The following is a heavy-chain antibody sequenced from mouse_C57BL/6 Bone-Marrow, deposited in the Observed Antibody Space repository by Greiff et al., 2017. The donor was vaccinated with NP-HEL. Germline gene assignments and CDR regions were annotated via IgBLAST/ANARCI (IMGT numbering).Heavy chain of an antibody. CDR1: GYTFTSYW. D-gene: IGHD3-1*01. J-gene: IGHJ3*01. Sequence: VKLQQPGAELVMPGASVKLSCKASGYTFTSYWMHWVKQRPGQGLEWIGEIDPSDSYTNYNQKFKGKSTLTVDKSSSTAYMQLSSLTSEDSAVYYCARSGLFAYWGQGTLVTVSA. CDR3: ARSGLFAY. V-gene: IGHV1-69*01. CDR2: IDPSDSYT.